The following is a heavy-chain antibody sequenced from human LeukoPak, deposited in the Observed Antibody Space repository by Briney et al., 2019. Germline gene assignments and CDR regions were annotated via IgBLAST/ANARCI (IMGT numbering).Heavy chain of an antibody. J-gene: IGHJ4*02. Sequence: SETLSLTCTVSGGSISSYYWSWIRQPAGKGLEWIGRIYTSGSTNYNPSLKSRVTMSVDTSKNQFSLKLSSVTAADTAVYYCARGRDYYDSSGSPLVDYWGQGTLVTVSS. CDR3: ARGRDYYDSSGSPLVDY. CDR1: GGSISSYY. CDR2: IYTSGST. D-gene: IGHD3-22*01. V-gene: IGHV4-4*07.